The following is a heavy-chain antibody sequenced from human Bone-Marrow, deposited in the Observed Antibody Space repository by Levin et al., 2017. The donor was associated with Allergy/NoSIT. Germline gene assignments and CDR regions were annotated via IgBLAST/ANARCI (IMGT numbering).Heavy chain of an antibody. CDR2: FDPEDGVK. CDR3: AALSDDFDI. J-gene: IGHJ3*02. Sequence: GASVKVSCRVSGYSLAEAAIMWVRQDPGKGLEWIGGFDPEDGVKVYARKFQGRITMTEDTSSDTAYMELSSLRSEDTAVYFCAALSDDFDIWGQGTMVTVSS. V-gene: IGHV1-24*01. CDR1: GYSLAEAA.